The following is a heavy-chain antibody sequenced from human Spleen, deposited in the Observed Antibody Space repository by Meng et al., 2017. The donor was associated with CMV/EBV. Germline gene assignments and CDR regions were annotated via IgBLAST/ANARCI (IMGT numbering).Heavy chain of an antibody. Sequence: QITLKESGPTLVKTTQTLTLTSTFSGFSLSTSGVGVGWIRQPPGKALEWPALIYWDDDKRYSPSLKSRLTITKDTSKNEVVLTMTNMDPVDTATYYCAHRGDSTGHGWFDPWGQGTLVTVSS. D-gene: IGHD3-22*01. CDR2: IYWDDDK. J-gene: IGHJ5*02. CDR3: AHRGDSTGHGWFDP. V-gene: IGHV2-5*02. CDR1: GFSLSTSGVG.